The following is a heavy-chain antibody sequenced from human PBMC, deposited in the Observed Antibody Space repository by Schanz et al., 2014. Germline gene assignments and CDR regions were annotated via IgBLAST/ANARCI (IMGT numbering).Heavy chain of an antibody. D-gene: IGHD1-1*01. J-gene: IGHJ4*02. CDR3: ARAHGNNWYGKGLDY. V-gene: IGHV3-33*08. Sequence: QLVGSGGGLIQPGGSLRLSCTASGFTFSDYAMSWIRQAPGKGLEWVAVIWSDGSTKYYADSVKGRFTISRDNSKNTLYLQMNSLRADDTAVYFCARAHGNNWYGKGLDYWGQGTQVTVSS. CDR2: IWSDGSTK. CDR1: GFTFSDYA.